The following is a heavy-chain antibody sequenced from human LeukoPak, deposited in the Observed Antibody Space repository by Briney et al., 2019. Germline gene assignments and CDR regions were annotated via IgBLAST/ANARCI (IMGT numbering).Heavy chain of an antibody. CDR3: ARTQQLLNYGMDV. D-gene: IGHD2-21*01. J-gene: IGHJ6*02. Sequence: GGSLRLSCAASGFTFSGYSMNWVRQAPGKGLEWVSYISSGSSTKYYADSVKGRFTISRDNAKNSLYLQMNSLRDEDTAVYYCARTQQLLNYGMDVWGQGTTVTVSS. CDR2: ISSGSSTK. V-gene: IGHV3-48*02. CDR1: GFTFSGYS.